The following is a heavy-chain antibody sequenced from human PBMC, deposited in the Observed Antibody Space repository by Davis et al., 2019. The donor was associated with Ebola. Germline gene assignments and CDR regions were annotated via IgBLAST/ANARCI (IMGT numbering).Heavy chain of an antibody. V-gene: IGHV3-74*03. CDR1: GFSFSAYW. J-gene: IGHJ5*01. D-gene: IGHD3-10*01. CDR3: AIDGAGLSLVRGVLTFHNWLDP. CDR2: INSDGSSV. Sequence: GESLKISCAASGFSFSAYWMQWVRQAPGKGLVWVSRINSDGSSVEYADSVKGRFTISRDNAKDKVFLQMNSLRVEDTAMYYCAIDGAGLSLVRGVLTFHNWLDPWGQGSLVTVS.